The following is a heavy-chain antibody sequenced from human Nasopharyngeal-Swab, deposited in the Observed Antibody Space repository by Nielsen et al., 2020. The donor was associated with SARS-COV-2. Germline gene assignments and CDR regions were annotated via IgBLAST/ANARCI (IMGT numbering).Heavy chain of an antibody. CDR2: MNPNSGNT. V-gene: IGHV1-8*01. Sequence: ASVKVSCKASGYTFTSYDINWVRQATGQGLEWMGWMNPNSGNTGYAQKFQGRVTMTTDTSTSTAYMELRSLRSDDTAVYYCARALYSYYYMDVWGKGTTVTVSS. CDR3: ARALYSYYYMDV. D-gene: IGHD2-8*01. CDR1: GYTFTSYD. J-gene: IGHJ6*03.